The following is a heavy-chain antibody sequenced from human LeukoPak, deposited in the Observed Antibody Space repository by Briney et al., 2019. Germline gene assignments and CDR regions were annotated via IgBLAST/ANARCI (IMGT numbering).Heavy chain of an antibody. V-gene: IGHV3-11*06. CDR3: ARDRGSREDGMDV. Sequence: KPGGSLRLSCAASGFTFSDYYMSWIRQAPGKGLEWVSYISSSSSYTNYADSVKGRFTISRDNAKNTLYLQLNSLRAEDTAVYNCARDRGSREDGMDVWGQGTTVTVSS. CDR1: GFTFSDYY. D-gene: IGHD1-26*01. J-gene: IGHJ6*02. CDR2: ISSSSSYT.